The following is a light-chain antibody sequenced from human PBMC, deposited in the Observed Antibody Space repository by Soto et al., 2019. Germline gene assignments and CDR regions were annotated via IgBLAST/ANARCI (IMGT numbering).Light chain of an antibody. Sequence: QSALTQPRSVSGSPGQSVTISCAGTNSDIGGYNFVSWYLQRPGTAPKLMIYDVTKRPSGVPDRFSGSKSGNTASLTISGLQAEDEADYYCCSYVDIDTYVFGTGTKLTVL. J-gene: IGLJ1*01. CDR3: CSYVDIDTYV. CDR1: NSDIGGYNF. V-gene: IGLV2-11*01. CDR2: DVT.